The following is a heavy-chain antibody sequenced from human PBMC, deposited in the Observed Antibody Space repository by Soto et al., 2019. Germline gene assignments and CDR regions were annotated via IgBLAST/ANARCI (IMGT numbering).Heavy chain of an antibody. D-gene: IGHD1-1*01. V-gene: IGHV4-61*01. CDR3: PRFPRPRSGTTWCPRADN. CDR1: GGSVSSDTHY. J-gene: IGHJ4*03. Sequence: PSETLSLTCTVSGGSVSSDTHYWSWIRQPPGKRLGWIGFISSSGSTDYNPSLKSRVTISVDTSKNQFSLKLRSVIVADTAVYHCPRFPRPRSGTTWCPRADNWGQGTPVTVSS. CDR2: ISSSGST.